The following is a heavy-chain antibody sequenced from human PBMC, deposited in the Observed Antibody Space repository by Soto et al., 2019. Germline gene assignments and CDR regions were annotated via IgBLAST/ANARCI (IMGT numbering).Heavy chain of an antibody. D-gene: IGHD6-13*01. CDR3: AREAVAAAGNWFDP. V-gene: IGHV3-74*01. CDR2: INSDGSST. CDR1: GFTFSSYW. Sequence: GGSLRLSCAASGFTFSSYWMHWVRQAPGKGLVWVSRINSDGSSTSYADSVRGRFTISRDNAKNTLYLQMNSLRAEDTAVYYCAREAVAAAGNWFDPWGQGTLVTVSS. J-gene: IGHJ5*02.